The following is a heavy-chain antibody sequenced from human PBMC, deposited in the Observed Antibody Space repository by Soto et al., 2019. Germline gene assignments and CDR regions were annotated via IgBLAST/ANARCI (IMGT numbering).Heavy chain of an antibody. D-gene: IGHD3-3*01. CDR3: ARVERFVYYFDY. CDR2: IYYSGST. J-gene: IGHJ4*02. CDR1: GGSISSYY. Sequence: QVQLQESGPGLVKPSETLSLTCTVSGGSISSYYWSWIRQPPGKGLEWIGYIYYSGSTNYNPSLKSRLTISVDTSKNQFSLKLSSVTAADTAVYYCARVERFVYYFDYWGQGTLVTVSS. V-gene: IGHV4-59*01.